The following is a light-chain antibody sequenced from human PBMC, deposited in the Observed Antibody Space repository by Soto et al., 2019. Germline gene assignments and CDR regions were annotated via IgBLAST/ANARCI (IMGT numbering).Light chain of an antibody. V-gene: IGKV3-11*02. CDR2: DAA. J-gene: IGKJ3*01. CDR3: QQRSNWP. Sequence: EIVLTQSPATLSLSPGERATLSCRASQSVSSYLAWYQQKPGQAPRLLIYDAANRATGIPARFSGSGSGSAFTLTIRSLEPEDFEVYYRQQRSNWPFGPGTKVDIK. CDR1: QSVSSY.